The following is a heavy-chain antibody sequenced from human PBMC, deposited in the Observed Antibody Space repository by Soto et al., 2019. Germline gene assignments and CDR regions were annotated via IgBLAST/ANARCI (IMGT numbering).Heavy chain of an antibody. V-gene: IGHV3-48*01. Sequence: GGSLRLSCAASGFTFSSYSMNWVRPAPGEGLEWVSYISSSSSTIYYADSVKGRFTISRDNAKNTLYLQMNSLRAEDTAVYYCARCTHYDFWSGYYFDYWGQGTLVTVSS. CDR2: ISSSSSTI. J-gene: IGHJ4*02. D-gene: IGHD3-3*01. CDR1: GFTFSSYS. CDR3: ARCTHYDFWSGYYFDY.